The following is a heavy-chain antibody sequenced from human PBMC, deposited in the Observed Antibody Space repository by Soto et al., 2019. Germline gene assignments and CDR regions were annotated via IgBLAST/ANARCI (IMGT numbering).Heavy chain of an antibody. D-gene: IGHD1-26*01. Sequence: PGGSLRLSCAASGFTLSSYPMHWVRQAPGKGLEWLAVISFDGSNKFYADSVKGRFTISRDNSKNTMYLQLNSLRDEDTTVYFCARTAYSGSYYDHGMDVWGQGTTVTVS. V-gene: IGHV3-30*04. CDR2: ISFDGSNK. CDR3: ARTAYSGSYYDHGMDV. J-gene: IGHJ6*02. CDR1: GFTLSSYP.